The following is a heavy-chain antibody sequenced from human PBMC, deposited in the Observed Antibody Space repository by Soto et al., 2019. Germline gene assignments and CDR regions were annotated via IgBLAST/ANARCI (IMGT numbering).Heavy chain of an antibody. V-gene: IGHV3-53*01. CDR1: GFTVSHNY. CDR3: ARGGHSDTWYEFDY. D-gene: IGHD6-13*01. J-gene: IGHJ4*02. Sequence: EVQVVESGGGLIQPGGSLTLSCAASGFTVSHNYMSWVRQAPGKGLEWVSVIFGGGGTTYADSVKGRFTISRDISKNTVYLQMDSLGVEDTAVYYCARGGHSDTWYEFDYWGQGTLVTVSS. CDR2: IFGGGGT.